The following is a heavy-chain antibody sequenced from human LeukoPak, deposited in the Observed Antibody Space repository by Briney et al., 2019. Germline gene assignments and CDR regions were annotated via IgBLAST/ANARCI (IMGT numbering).Heavy chain of an antibody. CDR2: IGAYNGNT. CDR3: ARGRPGAAAVHRGFDY. V-gene: IGHV1-18*01. D-gene: IGHD6-13*01. Sequence: GASVKVSCKASGYTFTSYGISWVRQAPGQGLEWMGWIGAYNGNTNYAQKLQGRVTMTTDTSTSTAYMELRSLRSDDTAVYYCARGRPGAAAVHRGFDYWGRGTLVTVSS. J-gene: IGHJ4*02. CDR1: GYTFTSYG.